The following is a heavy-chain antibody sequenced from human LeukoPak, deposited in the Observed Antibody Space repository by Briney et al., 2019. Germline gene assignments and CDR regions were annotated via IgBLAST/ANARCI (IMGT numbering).Heavy chain of an antibody. CDR3: AKRYSSGRYVDY. V-gene: IGHV3-23*01. Sequence: GSLRLSCAASGFTFGSYAMSWVRQAPGRGLEWVSTSSGGNTYYADSVKGRFTITRDNSKNTLYLQMDSLRAEDTAVYYCAKRYSSGRYVDYWGQGILVTVSS. D-gene: IGHD6-19*01. CDR1: GFTFGSYA. J-gene: IGHJ4*02. CDR2: SSGGNT.